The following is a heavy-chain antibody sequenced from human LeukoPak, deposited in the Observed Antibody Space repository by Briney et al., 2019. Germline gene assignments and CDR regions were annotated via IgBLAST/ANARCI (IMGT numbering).Heavy chain of an antibody. CDR3: ARLRLFGELLA. CDR2: IYYTGNT. CDR1: GRSISSTYYY. Sequence: PSETLSLTCTVSGRSISSTYYYWLWIRQPPGKGLERIGNIYYTGNTYYNPSLKSRVTISVDTSKNQFSLKLSSVTAADTAVYYCARLRLFGELLAWGQGTLVTVSS. J-gene: IGHJ5*02. D-gene: IGHD3-10*01. V-gene: IGHV4-39*01.